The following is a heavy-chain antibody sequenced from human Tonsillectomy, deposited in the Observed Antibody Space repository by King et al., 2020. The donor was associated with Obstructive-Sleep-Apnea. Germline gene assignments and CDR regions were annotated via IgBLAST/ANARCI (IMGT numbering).Heavy chain of an antibody. CDR3: AREPLNFDCSNGVCYIGSGANLLNYYGMDV. Sequence: QLQESGPGLVKPSQTLSLTCAVSGGSISSGGYSWSWIRQPPGKGLEWIGCIYYSGITYYNPSLKSRVTISLDTSKNQFSLKLTSVTAADTAVYYCAREPLNFDCSNGVCYIGSGANLLNYYGMDVWGQGTTVTVSS. CDR1: GGSISSGGYS. D-gene: IGHD2-8*01. CDR2: IYYSGIT. V-gene: IGHV4-30-4*07. J-gene: IGHJ6*02.